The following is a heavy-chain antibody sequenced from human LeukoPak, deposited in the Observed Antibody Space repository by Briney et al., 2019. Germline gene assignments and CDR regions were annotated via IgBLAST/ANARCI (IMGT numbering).Heavy chain of an antibody. CDR3: ARVSCSSTSCYMANWFDP. Sequence: PGGSLRLSCAASRFTFSSYWMSWVRQAPGKGMEWVANIKQDGSEKYYVDSVKGRFTISRDNAKNSLYLQMNSLRVEDTALYHCARVSCSSTSCYMANWFDPWGQGTLVTVSS. V-gene: IGHV3-7*03. J-gene: IGHJ5*02. D-gene: IGHD2-2*02. CDR2: IKQDGSEK. CDR1: RFTFSSYW.